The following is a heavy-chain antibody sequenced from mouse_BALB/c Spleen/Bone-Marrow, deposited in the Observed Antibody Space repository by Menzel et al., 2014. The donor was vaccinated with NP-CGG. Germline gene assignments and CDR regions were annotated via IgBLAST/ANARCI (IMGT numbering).Heavy chain of an antibody. CDR1: GYTFISYV. CDR2: INPYNDGT. CDR3: ARWRYPYAMDY. D-gene: IGHD2-12*01. V-gene: IGHV1-14*01. J-gene: IGHJ4*01. Sequence: EVQRVESGPELVKPGASVKMSCKASGYTFISYVIHWVKQKPGQGLDWIGYINPYNDGTKYNEKFKGKATLTSDKSSSTAYMELSSLTSEDSAVYYCARWRYPYAMDYWGQGTSVTVSS.